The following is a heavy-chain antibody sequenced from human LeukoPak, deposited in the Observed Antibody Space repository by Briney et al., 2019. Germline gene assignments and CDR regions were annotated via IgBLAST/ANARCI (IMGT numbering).Heavy chain of an antibody. Sequence: GGSLRLSCAASGFTFSSYAMHWVRQAPGKGLEWVAVISYDGSNKHYADSVKGRFTISRDNSKNTLYLQMNSLRAEDTAVYYCARDFTRYCSSTSCYGAAFDIWGQGTMVTVSS. V-gene: IGHV3-30-3*01. CDR3: ARDFTRYCSSTSCYGAAFDI. D-gene: IGHD2-2*01. CDR1: GFTFSSYA. J-gene: IGHJ3*02. CDR2: ISYDGSNK.